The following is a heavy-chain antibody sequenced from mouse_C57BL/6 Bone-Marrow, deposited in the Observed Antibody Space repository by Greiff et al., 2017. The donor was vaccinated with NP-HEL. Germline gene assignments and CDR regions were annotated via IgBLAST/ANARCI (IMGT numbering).Heavy chain of an antibody. CDR1: GYTFTSYW. V-gene: IGHV1-61*01. CDR2: IYPSDSET. Sequence: VKLQQPGAELVRPGSSVKLSCKASGYTFTSYWMDWVKQRPGQGLEWIGNIYPSDSETHYNQKFKDKATLTVDKSSSTAYMQLSSLTSEDSAVYYCAREGYDYGKAWFAYWGQGTLVTVSA. D-gene: IGHD2-4*01. J-gene: IGHJ3*01. CDR3: AREGYDYGKAWFAY.